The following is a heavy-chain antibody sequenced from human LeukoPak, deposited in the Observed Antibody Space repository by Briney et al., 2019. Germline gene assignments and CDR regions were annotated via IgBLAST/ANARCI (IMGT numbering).Heavy chain of an antibody. CDR3: ARDGYDSSGYYFDY. CDR1: GFTFSSYG. D-gene: IGHD3-22*01. CDR2: ISGSGGST. V-gene: IGHV3-23*01. Sequence: GGSLRLSCAASGFTFSSYGMSWVRQAPGKGLEWVSAISGSGGSTYYADSVKGRFTISRDNSKNTLYLQMNSLRAEDTAVYYCARDGYDSSGYYFDYWGQGTLVTVSS. J-gene: IGHJ4*02.